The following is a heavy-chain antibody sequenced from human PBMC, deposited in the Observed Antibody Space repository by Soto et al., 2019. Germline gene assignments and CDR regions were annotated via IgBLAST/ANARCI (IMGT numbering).Heavy chain of an antibody. CDR2: IYYSGST. Sequence: SETLSLTCTVSGGSISSSSYYWGWIRQPPGKGLEWIGSIYYSGSTYYNPSLKSRVTISVDTSKNQFSLKLSSVTAADTAVYHCARLNNDILTGYYKGTFDYWGQGTLVTVSS. CDR1: GGSISSSSYY. V-gene: IGHV4-39*01. CDR3: ARLNNDILTGYYKGTFDY. D-gene: IGHD3-9*01. J-gene: IGHJ4*02.